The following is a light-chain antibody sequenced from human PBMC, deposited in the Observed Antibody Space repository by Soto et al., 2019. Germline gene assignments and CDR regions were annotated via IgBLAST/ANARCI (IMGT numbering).Light chain of an antibody. CDR1: QDIRNF. CDR3: QKHNGVPPLT. J-gene: IGKJ3*01. CDR2: AAS. V-gene: IGKV1-27*01. Sequence: DIQVTQSPSSLSASVGDRVTISCRASQDIRNFLAWYQQKPGKPPKVLICAASTLQSGVPSRFSVSGSGTDFTLTITSMQPEDAATYYCQKHNGVPPLTFGPGTKV.